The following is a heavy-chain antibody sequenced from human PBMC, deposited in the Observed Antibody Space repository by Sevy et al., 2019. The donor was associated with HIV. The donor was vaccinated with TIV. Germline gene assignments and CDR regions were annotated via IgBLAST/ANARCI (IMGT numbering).Heavy chain of an antibody. CDR1: GLIFKSYG. J-gene: IGHJ6*02. CDR2: IRNDGSTK. Sequence: GGSLRLSCAASGLIFKSYGMHWVRQAPGKGLEWVTLIRNDGSTKYYADSVRGRFTASRDNPKNTLYLQMNSLRPEDTAVYYCVKGPHPAVTTSYALDVWGQGTTVTVSS. D-gene: IGHD4-17*01. V-gene: IGHV3-30*02. CDR3: VKGPHPAVTTSYALDV.